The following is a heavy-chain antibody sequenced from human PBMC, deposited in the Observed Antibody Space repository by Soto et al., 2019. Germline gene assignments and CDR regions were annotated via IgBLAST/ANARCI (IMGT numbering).Heavy chain of an antibody. CDR2: IYYSGSN. CDR1: GGSISSYY. D-gene: IGHD6-19*01. V-gene: IGHV4-59*01. Sequence: SETLSLTCTVSGGSISSYYWSWIRQPPGKGLKWIGYIYYSGSNNYNPSLKSRVTISVDTSKNQFSLKLSSVTAADTAVYYCASKDIAVAGFFDYWGQGTLVTVSS. CDR3: ASKDIAVAGFFDY. J-gene: IGHJ4*02.